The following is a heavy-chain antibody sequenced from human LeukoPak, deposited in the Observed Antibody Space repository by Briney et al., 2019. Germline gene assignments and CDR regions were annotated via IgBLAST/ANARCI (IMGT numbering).Heavy chain of an antibody. D-gene: IGHD2-2*01. CDR1: GFTFSNYA. V-gene: IGHV3-23*01. Sequence: PGGSLRLSCVASGFTFSNYAMSWVRQAPGKGLEWVSSISGMSVSTHYADSVKGWFTISRDNSKKTLFLEMSSLRAEDTAVYYCAKSSEDEVVVIPAAPCDYWGQGTLVTVSS. J-gene: IGHJ4*02. CDR2: ISGMSVST. CDR3: AKSSEDEVVVIPAAPCDY.